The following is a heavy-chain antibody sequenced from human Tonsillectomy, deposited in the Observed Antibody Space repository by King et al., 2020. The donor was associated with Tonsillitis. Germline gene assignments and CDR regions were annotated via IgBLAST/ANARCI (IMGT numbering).Heavy chain of an antibody. CDR1: GFTISGSW. D-gene: IGHD2/OR15-2a*01. CDR2: MNMDGSTR. Sequence: VQLVESGGGLVQPGGSLRLSCVASGFTISGSWMHWARHSPGKGLMWVSRMNMDGSTRTYAESVKGRFTISRDNAKNTLYMEMNSLRAEDTAGYYCVSGGSWHEYCWGRGTLVAVSS. V-gene: IGHV3-74*01. CDR3: VSGGSWHEYC. J-gene: IGHJ4*02.